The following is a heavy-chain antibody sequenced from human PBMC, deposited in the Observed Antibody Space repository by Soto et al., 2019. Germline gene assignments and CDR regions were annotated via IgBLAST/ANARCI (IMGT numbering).Heavy chain of an antibody. CDR2: ISAYNGKT. V-gene: IGHV1-18*01. CDR3: AIVEWYRRPHDWFAF. Sequence: ASVKVSCKASGYTFTSYGISWVRQAPGQGLEWMGWISAYNGKTNYAQKLQGRVTITADASTSTAYMELRSLRSDDTAVYYCAIVEWYRRPHDWFAFCGQGSLVTVSS. D-gene: IGHD2-8*01. J-gene: IGHJ5*01. CDR1: GYTFTSYG.